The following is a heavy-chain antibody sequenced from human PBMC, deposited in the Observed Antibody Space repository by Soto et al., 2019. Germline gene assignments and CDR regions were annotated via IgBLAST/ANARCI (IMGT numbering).Heavy chain of an antibody. CDR1: GFTFSSYA. V-gene: IGHV3-23*01. Sequence: GSLRLSCAASGFTFSSYAMSGVRQAPGKGLEWVSAISSSGGSTYYADSVKGRFTISRDNSKNTLYLQMNSLRAEDTAVYYCAKGEVVAATSDYWGQGTLVTVSS. CDR2: ISSSGGST. CDR3: AKGEVVAATSDY. J-gene: IGHJ4*02. D-gene: IGHD2-15*01.